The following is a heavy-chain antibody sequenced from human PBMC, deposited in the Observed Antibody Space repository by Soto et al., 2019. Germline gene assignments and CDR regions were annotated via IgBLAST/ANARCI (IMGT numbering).Heavy chain of an antibody. CDR3: ARDSSGSYYYYYGMDV. Sequence: SSETLSLTCTVSGGSISRSSYYWGWIRQPPGKGLEWIGSVYYAGSAYYNPSLRSRATISVDTSKNRFSLKLTSVTAADTAVYYCARDSSGSYYYYYGMDVWGQGTTVT. D-gene: IGHD3-22*01. J-gene: IGHJ6*02. V-gene: IGHV4-39*02. CDR2: VYYAGSA. CDR1: GGSISRSSYY.